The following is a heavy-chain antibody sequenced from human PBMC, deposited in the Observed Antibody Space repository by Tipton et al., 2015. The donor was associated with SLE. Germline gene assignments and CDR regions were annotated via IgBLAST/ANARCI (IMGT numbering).Heavy chain of an antibody. V-gene: IGHV4-59*11. CDR2: VFYTGET. D-gene: IGHD2/OR15-2a*01. J-gene: IGHJ6*03. CDR3: ARAFNSANCYAGICHYYYYMEV. CDR1: GGSIFSHY. Sequence: TLSLTCTVSGGSIFSHYWSWIRQTPERGLEWIGYVFYTGETYYAPSLKNRVTISADTSRSQVSLNLRSVAAADTAVYYCARAFNSANCYAGICHYYYYMEVWGKGTTVSVSS.